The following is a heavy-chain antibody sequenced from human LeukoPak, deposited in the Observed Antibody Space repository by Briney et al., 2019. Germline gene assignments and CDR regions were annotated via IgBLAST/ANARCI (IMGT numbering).Heavy chain of an antibody. D-gene: IGHD3-16*01. J-gene: IGHJ6*03. CDR3: AKGLRTGVGPYMGYHYYMDV. CDR2: ISSSSSTI. Sequence: GGSLRLSCAASGFTFSSYNMNWVRQAPGKGPEWVSYISSSSSTIYYADSVKGRFTISRDNAKNSLYLQMNSLRAEDTAVYYCAKGLRTGVGPYMGYHYYMDVWGKGATVTVSS. V-gene: IGHV3-48*04. CDR1: GFTFSSYN.